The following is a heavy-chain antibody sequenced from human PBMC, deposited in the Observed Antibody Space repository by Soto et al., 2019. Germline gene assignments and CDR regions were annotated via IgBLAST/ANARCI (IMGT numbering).Heavy chain of an antibody. CDR2: ISSSSSYI. CDR3: ARAGMTPAFFDY. V-gene: IGHV3-21*01. CDR1: GFTFSSYS. D-gene: IGHD3-10*01. Sequence: GGSLRLSCAASGFTFSSYSMNWVRQAPGKGLEWVSSISSSSSYIYYADSVKGRFTISRDNAKNSLYLQMNSLRAEDTAVYYCARAGMTPAFFDYWGQGTLVTVSS. J-gene: IGHJ4*02.